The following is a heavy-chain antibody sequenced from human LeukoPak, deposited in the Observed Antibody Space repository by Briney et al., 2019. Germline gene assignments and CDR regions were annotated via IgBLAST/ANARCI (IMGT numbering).Heavy chain of an antibody. Sequence: SSETLSLTCTVSGGSISSYYWSWIRQPPGKGLEWIGYIYYSGSTNYNPCLKSRVTISVDTSKNQFSLELSSVTAADTAVYYCARDGSIRGYYYGMDVWGQGTTVTVSS. CDR2: IYYSGST. CDR1: GGSISSYY. J-gene: IGHJ6*02. V-gene: IGHV4-59*12. CDR3: ARDGSIRGYYYGMDV. D-gene: IGHD1-26*01.